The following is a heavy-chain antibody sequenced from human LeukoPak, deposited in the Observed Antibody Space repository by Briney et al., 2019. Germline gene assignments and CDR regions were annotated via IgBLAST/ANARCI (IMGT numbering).Heavy chain of an antibody. J-gene: IGHJ4*02. CDR3: ARGEGSTL. CDR1: GLTFSSYS. D-gene: IGHD2-2*01. V-gene: IGHV3-21*01. CDR2: ISSRSSFI. Sequence: GGSLRLSCAAPGLTFSSYSFNWLRQAPGKGLEWVSSISSRSSFIYYADAVKGRFTISRDNAKNSLYLQMNNLRVEDTAVYFCARGEGSTLWGQGTLVTVSS.